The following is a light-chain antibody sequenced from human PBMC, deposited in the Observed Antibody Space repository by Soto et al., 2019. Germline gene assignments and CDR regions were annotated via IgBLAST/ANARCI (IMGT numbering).Light chain of an antibody. CDR1: QSISSY. J-gene: IGKJ1*01. Sequence: QMTQSPASLSASVGDRVTITCRASQSISSYLNWYQQKPGKAPKLLIYAASSLQSGVPSRFSGSGSGTDFTITISSLQPEDFATYYCQQSYSTPVTFGQGTKVDIK. CDR3: QQSYSTPVT. CDR2: AAS. V-gene: IGKV1-39*01.